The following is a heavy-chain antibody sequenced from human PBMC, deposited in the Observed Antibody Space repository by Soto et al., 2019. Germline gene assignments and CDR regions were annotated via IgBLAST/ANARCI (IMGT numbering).Heavy chain of an antibody. CDR1: GFTFNTYD. CDR2: ITTSSAYI. J-gene: IGHJ5*02. V-gene: IGHV3-21*01. D-gene: IGHD2-21*01. Sequence: EVQLVESGGGLVKPGGSLRLSCAASGFTFNTYDMNWVRQAPGKGLEWVSSITTSSAYIYYADSLKGRITISRDNAKNCLCLQMNSLRAEDTAVYYCVRSGTARLLRHSWFDTWGQGTLVTVSS. CDR3: VRSGTARLLRHSWFDT.